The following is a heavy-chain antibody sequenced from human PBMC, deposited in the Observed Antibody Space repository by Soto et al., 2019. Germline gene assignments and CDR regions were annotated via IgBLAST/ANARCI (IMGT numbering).Heavy chain of an antibody. CDR3: ARGTTMMY. CDR2: IYYSGST. J-gene: IGHJ4*02. CDR1: GGSISSYY. Sequence: PSETLSLTCTVSGGSISSYYWSWIRQPPGKGLEWIGYIYYSGSTNYNPSLKSRVTISVDTSKNQFSLKLSSVTAADTAVYYCARGTTMMYWGQGTLVTVSS. D-gene: IGHD4-17*01. V-gene: IGHV4-59*01.